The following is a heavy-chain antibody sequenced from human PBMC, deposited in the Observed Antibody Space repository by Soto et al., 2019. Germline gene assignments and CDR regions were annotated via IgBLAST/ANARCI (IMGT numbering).Heavy chain of an antibody. CDR3: ARVLKSSGWDNDVFDI. CDR2: IWYDGSKK. D-gene: IGHD6-19*01. V-gene: IGHV3-33*01. J-gene: IGHJ3*02. CDR1: GFTFSSYG. Sequence: GGSMRLSCAASGFTFSSYGMHWVRQAPGKGLEWVAVIWYDGSKKYYVDSVKGRFTISRDNSKNTLYLQMNSLRAEDTAVYYCARVLKSSGWDNDVFDIWGQGTMVTVSS.